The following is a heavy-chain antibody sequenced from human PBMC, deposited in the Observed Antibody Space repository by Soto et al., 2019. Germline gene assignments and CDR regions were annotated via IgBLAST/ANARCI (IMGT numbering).Heavy chain of an antibody. Sequence: SLRLSCTASGFTFGDYAMSWVRQAPGKGPGGVGFIRSKACGGRTRYAESVKGRSTNSRDNSKSRGYRQMNSLKTKDTAVYYCTRSELVRSSGYYYYGMDVWGQGTTVTVCS. J-gene: IGHJ6*02. D-gene: IGHD6-6*01. CDR1: GFTFGDYA. V-gene: IGHV3-49*04. CDR3: TRSELVRSSGYYYYGMDV. CDR2: IRSKACGGRT.